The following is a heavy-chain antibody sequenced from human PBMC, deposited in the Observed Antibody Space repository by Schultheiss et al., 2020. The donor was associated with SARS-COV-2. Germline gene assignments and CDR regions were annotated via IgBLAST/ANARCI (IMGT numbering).Heavy chain of an antibody. V-gene: IGHV3-21*04. CDR2: ISSSSSYI. CDR3: AKGVGWITMIVVGDAFDI. J-gene: IGHJ3*02. Sequence: GESLKISCAASGFTFSSYSMNWVRQAPGKGLEWVSSISSSSSYIYYADSVKGRFTISRDNAKNSLYLQMNSLRAEDTAVYYCAKGVGWITMIVVGDAFDIWGQGTMVTVSS. D-gene: IGHD3-22*01. CDR1: GFTFSSYS.